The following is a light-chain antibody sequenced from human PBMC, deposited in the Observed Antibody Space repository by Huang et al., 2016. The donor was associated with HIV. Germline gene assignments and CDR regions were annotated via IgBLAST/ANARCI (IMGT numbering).Light chain of an antibody. CDR2: GAS. V-gene: IGKV1-39*01. CDR3: QQSYRIPRT. CDR1: QSISKY. Sequence: DIQMTQSPSSLSASVGDRVIITCRASQSISKYLNWYQQMPGKAPKLLIYGASRLQGGVSSRFSGSGSGTDFSLTIRGLQPEDAATYYCQQSYRIPRTFGQGTLVEI. J-gene: IGKJ2*01.